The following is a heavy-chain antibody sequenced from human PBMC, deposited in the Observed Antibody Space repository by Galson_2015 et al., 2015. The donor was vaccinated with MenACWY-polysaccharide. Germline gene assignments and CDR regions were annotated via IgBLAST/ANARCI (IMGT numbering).Heavy chain of an antibody. D-gene: IGHD1-14*01. Sequence: SLRLSCAASGFTFNSYAMHWVRQAPGKGLEWLAVILYDETNKYYADSVNGRFTISRDNSKNTLYLQMNSLGAEDTAVFYCARADSDRTTGDGMDVWRQGAAVSGTS. J-gene: IGHJ6*02. CDR3: ARADSDRTTGDGMDV. V-gene: IGHV3-30-3*01. CDR1: GFTFNSYA. CDR2: ILYDETNK.